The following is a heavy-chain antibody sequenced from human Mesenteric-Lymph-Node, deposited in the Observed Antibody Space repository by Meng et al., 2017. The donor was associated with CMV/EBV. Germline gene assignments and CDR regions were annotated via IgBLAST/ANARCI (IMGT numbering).Heavy chain of an antibody. CDR2: INHSGST. CDR3: AAAARYYWYGMDV. J-gene: IGHJ6*02. CDR1: GGSFSGYY. V-gene: IGHV4-34*01. D-gene: IGHD6-13*01. Sequence: SETVLTCAVYGGSFSGYYWSWIRQPPGKGLEWIGEINHSGSTNYNPSLKSRVTISVDTSKNQFSLKLSSVTAADTAVYYAAAAARYYWYGMDVWGQGTTVTVSS.